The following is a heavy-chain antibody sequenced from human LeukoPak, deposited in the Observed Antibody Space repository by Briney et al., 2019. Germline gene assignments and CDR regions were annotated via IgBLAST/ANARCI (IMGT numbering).Heavy chain of an antibody. D-gene: IGHD2-21*01. CDR2: IKSKTDGGTT. V-gene: IGHV3-15*01. CDR3: TTKEAYCGGDCYSGAFDI. CDR1: GLTFSNAW. Sequence: GGSLRLSCAASGLTFSNAWMSWVRQAPGKGLEWVGPIKSKTDGGTTDYAAPVKGRFTISRDDSKNTLYLQMNSLKTEDTAVYYCTTKEAYCGGDCYSGAFDIWGQGTMVTVSS. J-gene: IGHJ3*02.